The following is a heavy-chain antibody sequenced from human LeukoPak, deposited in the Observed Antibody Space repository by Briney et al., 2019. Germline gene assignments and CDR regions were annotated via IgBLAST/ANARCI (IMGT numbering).Heavy chain of an antibody. CDR3: ARGGSYRYGSSDY. J-gene: IGHJ4*02. V-gene: IGHV5-51*01. D-gene: IGHD5-18*01. Sequence: GESLKISCKGSGYSFTTYWIGWVRQMPGKGLEWMGIIYPGDSDTTYSPSFQGQVTMSVDESTTTAYLQWSSLRASDSAIYYCARGGSYRYGSSDYWGQGTLVTVSS. CDR2: IYPGDSDT. CDR1: GYSFTTYW.